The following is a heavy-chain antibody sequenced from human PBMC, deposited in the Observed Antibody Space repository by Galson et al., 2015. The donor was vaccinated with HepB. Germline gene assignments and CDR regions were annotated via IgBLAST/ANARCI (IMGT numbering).Heavy chain of an antibody. V-gene: IGHV3-33*01. CDR1: GFTFNSYG. CDR2: IWYDGSNK. Sequence: SLRLSCAASGFTFNSYGMHWVRQAPGKGLEWVAVIWYDGSNKYYADSVKGRFTISRDNSKNTLYLQMNSLRAEDTAVYYCARDGGPLLWFGELLSPNPIDYWGQGTLVTVSS. J-gene: IGHJ4*02. D-gene: IGHD3-10*01. CDR3: ARDGGPLLWFGELLSPNPIDY.